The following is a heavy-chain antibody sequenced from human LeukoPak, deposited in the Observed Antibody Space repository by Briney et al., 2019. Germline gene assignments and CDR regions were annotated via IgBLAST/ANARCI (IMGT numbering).Heavy chain of an antibody. CDR3: ARVREGFSEGDRYYFDY. D-gene: IGHD2-21*02. V-gene: IGHV4-4*02. J-gene: IGHJ4*02. CDR1: GGSISSSNW. CDR2: IYHSGST. Sequence: PSETLSLTCAVSGGSISSSNWWSWVRQPPGKGLEWIGEIYHSGSTNYNPSLKSRVTISVDKSKNQFSLKLSSVTAADTAVYYCARVREGFSEGDRYYFDYWGQGTLVTVSS.